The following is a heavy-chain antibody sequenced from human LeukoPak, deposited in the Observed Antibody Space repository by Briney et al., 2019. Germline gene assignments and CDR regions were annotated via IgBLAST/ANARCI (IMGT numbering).Heavy chain of an antibody. D-gene: IGHD5-12*01. CDR2: ISYDGSNK. CDR3: AKLAGKTVATMGPSDAFDI. J-gene: IGHJ3*02. CDR1: GFTFSSYG. Sequence: GGSLRPSCAASGFTFSSYGMHWVRQAPGKGLEWVAVISYDGSNKYYADSVKGRFTISRDNSKNTLYLQMNSLRAEDTAVYYCAKLAGKTVATMGPSDAFDIWGQGTMVTVSS. V-gene: IGHV3-30*18.